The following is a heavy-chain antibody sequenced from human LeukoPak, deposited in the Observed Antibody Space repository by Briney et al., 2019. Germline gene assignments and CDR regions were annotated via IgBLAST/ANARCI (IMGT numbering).Heavy chain of an antibody. CDR1: GFTFNRTW. CDR3: AIWTSGNY. CDR2: LDPSGSQK. D-gene: IGHD1-1*01. Sequence: GGSLRLSCAASGFTFNRTWMNWVRQAPGKGLEWVANLDPSGSQKRYVDSVKGRFIISKDNPGASLYLDMYSLRAEDTAIYYCAIWTSGNYWGQGTLVTVSS. V-gene: IGHV3-7*01. J-gene: IGHJ4*02.